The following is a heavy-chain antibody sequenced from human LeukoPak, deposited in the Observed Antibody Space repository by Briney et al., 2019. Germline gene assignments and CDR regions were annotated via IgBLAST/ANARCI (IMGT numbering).Heavy chain of an antibody. CDR3: AGYVGVLAAFDY. Sequence: GGSLRLSCAASGFTVSSNYMSWVRQAPGKGLEWVSVIYSGGSTYYADSVKGRFNIPRDNSKNTLYLQMNSLRAEDTAVYYCAGYVGVLAAFDYWGQGTLVTVSS. J-gene: IGHJ4*02. CDR1: GFTVSSNY. D-gene: IGHD2-15*01. CDR2: IYSGGST. V-gene: IGHV3-53*01.